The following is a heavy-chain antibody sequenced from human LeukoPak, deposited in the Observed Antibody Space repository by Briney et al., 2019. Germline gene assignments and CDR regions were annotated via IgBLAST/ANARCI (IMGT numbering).Heavy chain of an antibody. CDR1: GFTVSSNY. CDR2: IYSAGTT. V-gene: IGHV3-66*01. Sequence: GGSLRLSCAASGFTVSSNYMSWVRQAPGKGLEWVSIIYSAGTTYYADSVKGRFTISRDNSQNTLYLHMNSLRAEDTAVYYCARDRVYGGNSGALDIWGQGTMVTVSS. CDR3: ARDRVYGGNSGALDI. J-gene: IGHJ3*02. D-gene: IGHD4-23*01.